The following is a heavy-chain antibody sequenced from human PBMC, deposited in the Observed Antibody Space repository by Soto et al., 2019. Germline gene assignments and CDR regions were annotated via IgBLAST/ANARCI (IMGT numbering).Heavy chain of an antibody. V-gene: IGHV1-69*13. CDR3: ARGGSSPRSGMDV. D-gene: IGHD2-15*01. CDR1: GGTFSGYA. Sequence: ASVKVSCKASGGTFSGYAISWVRQAPGQGLEWMGGIIPIFGTANYAQKFQGRVTITADESTSTAYMELSSLRSEDTAGYFCARGGSSPRSGMDVWGQGTTVTVSS. CDR2: IIPIFGTA. J-gene: IGHJ6*02.